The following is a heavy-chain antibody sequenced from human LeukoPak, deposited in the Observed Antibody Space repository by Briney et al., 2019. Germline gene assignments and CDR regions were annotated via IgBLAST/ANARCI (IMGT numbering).Heavy chain of an antibody. CDR3: ARAGSSSSFDY. J-gene: IGHJ4*02. D-gene: IGHD6-6*01. CDR1: GFTFTSYA. Sequence: PGGSLRLSCAASGFTFTSYAMNWVRQAPGKGLEWVSRISSSGGSTYYADSVKGRFTVSRDSSENTLYLQMNSLRAEDTAVYYCARAGSSSSFDYWGQGTLVTVSS. V-gene: IGHV3-23*01. CDR2: ISSSGGST.